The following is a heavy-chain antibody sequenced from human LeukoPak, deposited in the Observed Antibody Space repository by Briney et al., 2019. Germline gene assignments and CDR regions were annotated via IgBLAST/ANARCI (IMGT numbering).Heavy chain of an antibody. Sequence: GGSLRLSCSASGFTFSSYAMHWVRQAPGKGLEYVSTISSNGGTTYYADSVKGRFTISRDNSKNTLFLQMNSLRAEDTAVYYCAKGTDYSNYGPFDYWGQGTLVTVSS. V-gene: IGHV3-64*04. CDR1: GFTFSSYA. J-gene: IGHJ4*02. CDR3: AKGTDYSNYGPFDY. CDR2: ISSNGGTT. D-gene: IGHD4-11*01.